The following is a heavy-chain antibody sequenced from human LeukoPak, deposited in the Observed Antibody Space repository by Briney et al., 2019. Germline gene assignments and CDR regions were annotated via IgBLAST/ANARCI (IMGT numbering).Heavy chain of an antibody. Sequence: SGGSLRLSCAASGFTFSSYGMHWVRHAPGKGLVWVSLINSDGSSTNYADSVKGRFTISRDNAKNTLYLQMNSLRAADTAVYYCGKGSTLQLWPKYCYYYGMDVWGQGTTVTVS. V-gene: IGHV3-74*01. CDR1: GFTFSSYG. CDR3: GKGSTLQLWPKYCYYYGMDV. CDR2: INSDGSST. J-gene: IGHJ6*01. D-gene: IGHD5-18*01.